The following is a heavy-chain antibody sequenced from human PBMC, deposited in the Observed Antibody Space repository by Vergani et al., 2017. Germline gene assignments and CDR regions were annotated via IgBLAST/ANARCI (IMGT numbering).Heavy chain of an antibody. CDR2: MNPNSGNT. CDR1: GYTFTSDD. V-gene: IGHV1-8*01. Sequence: QVQLVQSGAEVKKPGASVKVSCKASGYTFTSDDINWVRQATGQGLEWMGWMNPNSGNTGYAQKFQGRVTMTRNTSISTAYMELSSLRSEDTAVYYCARVMSGYRPSSFDYWGQGTLVTVSS. CDR3: ARVMSGYRPSSFDY. J-gene: IGHJ4*02. D-gene: IGHD3-3*01.